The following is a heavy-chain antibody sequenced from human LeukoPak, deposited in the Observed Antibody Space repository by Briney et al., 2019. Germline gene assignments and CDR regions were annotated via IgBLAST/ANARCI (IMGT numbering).Heavy chain of an antibody. CDR3: ASDKIAAADMYYFDY. D-gene: IGHD6-13*01. Sequence: SETLSLTCTVSGGSVSSGSYYWSWIRQPPGKGLEWIGYIYYSGSTNYNPSLKSRVTISVDTSKNQFSLKLSSVTAADTAVYYCASDKIAAADMYYFDYWGQGTLVTVSS. J-gene: IGHJ4*02. CDR2: IYYSGST. V-gene: IGHV4-61*01. CDR1: GGSVSSGSYY.